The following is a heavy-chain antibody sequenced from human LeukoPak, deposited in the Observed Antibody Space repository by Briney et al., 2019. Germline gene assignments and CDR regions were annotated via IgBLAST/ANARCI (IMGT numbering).Heavy chain of an antibody. CDR1: GFTFSSYE. V-gene: IGHV3-48*03. CDR3: ARDRYCSSTSCYAGDAFDI. Sequence: GGSLRHSCAASGFTFSSYEMNWVRQAPGKGLEWVSYISSSGSTIYYADSVKGRFTISRDNAKNSLYLQMNSLRAEDTAVYYCARDRYCSSTSCYAGDAFDIWGQGTMVTVSS. CDR2: ISSSGSTI. J-gene: IGHJ3*02. D-gene: IGHD2-2*01.